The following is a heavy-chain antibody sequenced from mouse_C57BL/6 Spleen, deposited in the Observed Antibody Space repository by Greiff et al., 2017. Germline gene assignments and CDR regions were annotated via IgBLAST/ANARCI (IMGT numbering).Heavy chain of an antibody. CDR1: GYAFTNYL. CDR2: INPGSGGT. V-gene: IGHV1-54*01. D-gene: IGHD1-1*01. J-gene: IGHJ2*01. CDR3: ARGATVVADYFDY. Sequence: QVQLQQSGAELVRPGTSVKVSCKASGYAFTNYLIEWVKQRPGQGLEGIGVINPGSGGTNYNEKFKGKATLTADKSSSTAYMQLSSLTSEDSAVYFCARGATVVADYFDYWGQGTTLTVSS.